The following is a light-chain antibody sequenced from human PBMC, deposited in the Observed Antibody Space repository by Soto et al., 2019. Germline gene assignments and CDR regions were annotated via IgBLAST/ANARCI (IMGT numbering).Light chain of an antibody. V-gene: IGKV3-20*01. J-gene: IGKJ1*01. CDR1: QSVSNNY. Sequence: EIVLTQSPGTLSPSPGDRATLSCRASQSVSNNYFAWYQQKPGQPPSLLIYGASNRATGIPDRFSGSGSETDFTLTISRLEPEDLAVYYCQQYGSSGTFGQGTKVEIK. CDR2: GAS. CDR3: QQYGSSGT.